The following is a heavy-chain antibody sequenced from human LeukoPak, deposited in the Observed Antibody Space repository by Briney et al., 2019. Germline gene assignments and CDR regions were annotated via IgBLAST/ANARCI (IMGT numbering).Heavy chain of an antibody. CDR3: ARAIWFGEGHDY. CDR1: GGSISSSNW. D-gene: IGHD3-10*01. V-gene: IGHV4-4*02. CDR2: IYHSGST. J-gene: IGHJ4*02. Sequence: PSGTLSLTCAVSGGSISSSNWWSWVRQPPGKGLEWIGSIYHSGSTYYNPSLKSRVTISVDTSKNQFSLKLSSVTAADTAVYYCARAIWFGEGHDYWGQGTLVTVSS.